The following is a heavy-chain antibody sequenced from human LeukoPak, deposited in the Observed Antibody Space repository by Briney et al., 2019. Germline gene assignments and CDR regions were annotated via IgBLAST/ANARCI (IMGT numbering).Heavy chain of an antibody. CDR2: IYHSGST. J-gene: IGHJ3*02. CDR1: GGSVSSGSYY. D-gene: IGHD3-22*01. CDR3: ARSGYGPNDAFDI. Sequence: SETLSLTCTVSGGSVSSGSYYWSWIRQPPGKGLEWIGYIYHSGSTYYNPSLKSRVTISVDRSKNQFSLKLSSVTAADTAVYYCARSGYGPNDAFDIWGQGTMVTVSS. V-gene: IGHV4-30-2*01.